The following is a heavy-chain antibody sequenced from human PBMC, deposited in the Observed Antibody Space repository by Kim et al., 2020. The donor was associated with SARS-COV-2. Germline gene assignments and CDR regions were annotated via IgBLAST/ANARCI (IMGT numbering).Heavy chain of an antibody. V-gene: IGHV3-23*01. CDR1: GFTFSSYA. CDR2: ISGSGGST. Sequence: GGSLRLSCAASGFTFSSYAMSWVRQAPGKGLEWVSAISGSGGSTYYADSVKGRFTISRDNSKNTLYLQMNSLRAEDTAVYYCAKDGIPNYDSSGWNDYWGQGTLVTVSS. D-gene: IGHD3-22*01. J-gene: IGHJ4*02. CDR3: AKDGIPNYDSSGWNDY.